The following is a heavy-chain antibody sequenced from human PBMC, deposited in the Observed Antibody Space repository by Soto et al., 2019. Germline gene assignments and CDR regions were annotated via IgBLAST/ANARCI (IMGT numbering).Heavy chain of an antibody. J-gene: IGHJ4*02. CDR2: INHSGST. CDR1: GGSFSGYY. CDR3: ARGADGYNDFDY. Sequence: SETLSLTCAVYGGSFSGYYWSWIRQPPGKGLEWIGEINHSGSTNSNPSLKSRVTISVDTSKNQFSLKLSSVTAADTAVYYCARGADGYNDFDYWGQGTLVTVSS. V-gene: IGHV4-34*01. D-gene: IGHD5-12*01.